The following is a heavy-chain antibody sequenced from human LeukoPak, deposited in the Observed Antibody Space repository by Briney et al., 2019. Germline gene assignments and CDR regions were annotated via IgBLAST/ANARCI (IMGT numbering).Heavy chain of an antibody. CDR1: GFTFSIYG. J-gene: IGHJ4*02. CDR3: TKDTGEGDF. D-gene: IGHD2-21*01. CDR2: IGIDGSDE. V-gene: IGHV3-30*02. Sequence: PGGSLRLSCATSGFTFSIYGMHWVRQFPGKGLEWVAFIGIDGSDEEYVDSVKGRFTTSRDNSKNTLYLQMKNLRLEDTAMYYCTKDTGEGDFWGQGTLVTVSS.